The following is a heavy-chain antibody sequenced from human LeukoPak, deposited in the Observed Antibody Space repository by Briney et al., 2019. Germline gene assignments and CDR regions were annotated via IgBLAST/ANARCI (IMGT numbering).Heavy chain of an antibody. D-gene: IGHD3-10*01. J-gene: IGHJ4*02. CDR3: ARDANRITMVRGVIRFDY. Sequence: GASVKVSCKASGYTFTSYGISWVRQAPGQGLEWMGWISAYNGNTNYAQKLQGRVTMTTDTSTSTAYMELRSLRSDDTAVYYCARDANRITMVRGVIRFDYWGQGTLVTVPS. V-gene: IGHV1-18*01. CDR1: GYTFTSYG. CDR2: ISAYNGNT.